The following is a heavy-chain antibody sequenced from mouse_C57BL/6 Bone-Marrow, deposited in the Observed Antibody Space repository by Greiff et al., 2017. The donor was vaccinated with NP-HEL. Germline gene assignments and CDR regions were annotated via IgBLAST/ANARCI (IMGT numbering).Heavy chain of an antibody. D-gene: IGHD1-1*01. J-gene: IGHJ2*01. CDR1: GFTFSSYG. Sequence: EVQGVESGGDLVKPGGSLKLSCAASGFTFSSYGMSWVRQTPDKRLEWVATISSGGSYTYYPDSVKGRFTISRDNAKNTLYLQMSSLKSEDTAMYYCARSSYGSSFYWGQGTTLTVSS. CDR3: ARSSYGSSFY. V-gene: IGHV5-6*01. CDR2: ISSGGSYT.